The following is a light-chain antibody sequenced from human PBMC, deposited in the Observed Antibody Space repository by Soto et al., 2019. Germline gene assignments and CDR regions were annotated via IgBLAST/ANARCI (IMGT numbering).Light chain of an antibody. CDR3: QQYDTWPSIT. CDR2: GAS. V-gene: IGKV3-15*01. Sequence: PPPTLPVPQGKEPTFPSRPSQSVRTKLAWYQQKAGQAPRLLIYGASTRATGVSDRFSGSGSGTEYTLTISSLQSEDFAVYYCQQYDTWPSITFGQGTRLEIK. J-gene: IGKJ5*01. CDR1: QSVRTK.